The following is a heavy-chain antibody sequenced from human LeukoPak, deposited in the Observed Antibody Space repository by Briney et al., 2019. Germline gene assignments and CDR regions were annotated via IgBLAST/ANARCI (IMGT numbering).Heavy chain of an antibody. CDR2: INGDGISL. D-gene: IGHD2-21*01. V-gene: IGHV3-74*01. J-gene: IGHJ4*02. CDR3: IRDHEVIRFYFVD. CDR1: GFTFSAHW. Sequence: GGSLRLSCAASGFTFSAHWMHWVRQVPGKGLERVSRINGDGISLSYADSVKGRFTISRDNAKNMLYLQMDSLRPEDTAVYYCIRDHEVIRFYFVDWGQGILVTVSS.